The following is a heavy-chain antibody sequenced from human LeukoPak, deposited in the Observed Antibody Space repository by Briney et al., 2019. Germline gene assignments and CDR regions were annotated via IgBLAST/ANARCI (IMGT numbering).Heavy chain of an antibody. D-gene: IGHD4-17*01. CDR2: ISGSGVNT. CDR3: AKLYNDYGDENFDY. CDR1: GFTFGSYV. J-gene: IGHJ4*02. V-gene: IGHV3-23*01. Sequence: GGSLGLSCEASGFTFGSYVMSWVRQAPGKGLEWVSAISGSGVNTYYADSVKGRFTISRDNSKNTLYLQMNSLRAEDTAVYYCAKLYNDYGDENFDYWGQGTLVTVSS.